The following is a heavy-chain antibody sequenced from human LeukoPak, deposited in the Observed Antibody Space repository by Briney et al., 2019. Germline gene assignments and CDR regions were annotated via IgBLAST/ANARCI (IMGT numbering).Heavy chain of an antibody. CDR1: GFTFSSYC. CDR2: IKQDGSEK. CDR3: ARFSSGWLGDIDY. V-gene: IGHV3-7*01. Sequence: GGSLRLSCAASGFTFSSYCMSWVRQAPGKGLEWVANIKQDGSEKYYVDSVKGRFTISRGNAKNSLYLQMNSLRAEDTAVYYCARFSSGWLGDIDYWGQGTLVTVSS. J-gene: IGHJ4*02. D-gene: IGHD6-19*01.